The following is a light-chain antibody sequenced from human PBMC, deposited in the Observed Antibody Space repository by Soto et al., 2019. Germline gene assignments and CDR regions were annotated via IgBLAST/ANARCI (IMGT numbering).Light chain of an antibody. CDR2: AAS. J-gene: IGKJ1*01. CDR3: QQSYSTPLT. V-gene: IGKV1-39*01. CDR1: QSIRRS. Sequence: DSPVTQSPSSLSASVADRFTITFRSSQSIRRSLHWYQQKPGKAPKLLIYAASSLQSGVPSRFSGSGSGTYFTLTISSLQPEDFATYYCQQSYSTPLTFGHGTKVDIK.